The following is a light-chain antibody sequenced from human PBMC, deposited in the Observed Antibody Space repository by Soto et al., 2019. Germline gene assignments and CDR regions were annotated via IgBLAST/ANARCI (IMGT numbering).Light chain of an antibody. Sequence: EIILTQSPASLSVSPGERATLSCRASQSVNNNLAWYQQKPGQAPRLLIYGASTRATGIPGRFRGSGSGTEFTLTITSLQSEDVAVYFCPQYNNLPPDTFGQGTKLEIK. CDR2: GAS. J-gene: IGKJ2*01. CDR3: PQYNNLPPDT. V-gene: IGKV3-15*01. CDR1: QSVNNN.